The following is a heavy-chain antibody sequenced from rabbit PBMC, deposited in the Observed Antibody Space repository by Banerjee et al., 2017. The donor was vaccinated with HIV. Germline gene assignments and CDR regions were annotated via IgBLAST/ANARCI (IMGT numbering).Heavy chain of an antibody. CDR1: GFSFRSSYY. D-gene: IGHD6-1*01. V-gene: IGHV1S40*01. Sequence: QSLEESGGDLVKPGASLTLTCTASGFSFRSSYYMCWVRQAPGKGLEWIACIYAGSSGSTYYASWAKGRFTISKTSSTTVTLQMTSLTAADTATYFCARDYAGYAGYGYGYFNLWGQGTLVTVS. J-gene: IGHJ4*01. CDR3: ARDYAGYAGYGYGYFNL. CDR2: IYAGSSGST.